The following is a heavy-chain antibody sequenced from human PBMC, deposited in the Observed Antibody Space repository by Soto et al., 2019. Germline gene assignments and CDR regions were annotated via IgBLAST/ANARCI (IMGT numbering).Heavy chain of an antibody. J-gene: IGHJ4*02. V-gene: IGHV4-34*01. CDR1: GGSFSGYY. CDR3: ARAVYYDFWSGYFH. Sequence: SETLSLTCAVYGGSFSGYYWSWIRQPPGKGLEWIGEINHSGSTNYNPSLKSRVTISVDTSKNQFSLKLSSVTAADTAVYYCARAVYYDFWSGYFHWGQGTLVTVSS. D-gene: IGHD3-3*01. CDR2: INHSGST.